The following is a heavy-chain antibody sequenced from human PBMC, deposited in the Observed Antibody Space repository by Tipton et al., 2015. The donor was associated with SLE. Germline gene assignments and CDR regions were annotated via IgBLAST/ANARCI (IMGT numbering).Heavy chain of an antibody. CDR2: IYYSGST. Sequence: TLSFTCTVSGGSISSYYWSWIRQPPGKGLEWIGYIYYSGSTNYNPSLKSRVTISVDTSKNQFSLKLSSVTAADTAVYYCARSMRVGSEDYWGQGTLVTVSS. D-gene: IGHD6-19*01. J-gene: IGHJ4*02. CDR3: ARSMRVGSEDY. CDR1: GGSISSYY. V-gene: IGHV4-59*01.